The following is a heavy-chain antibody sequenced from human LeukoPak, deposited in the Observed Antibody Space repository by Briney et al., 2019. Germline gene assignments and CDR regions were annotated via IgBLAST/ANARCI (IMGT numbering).Heavy chain of an antibody. Sequence: GRSLRPSCAASGFTFSNSGMHWVRQAPGKGLEWVAVIWYDGSNKYYADSVKGRFTISRDNSKNTLYLQMNSLRAEDTAVYYCARDWSDVFDYWGQGTLVTVSS. CDR2: IWYDGSNK. J-gene: IGHJ4*02. V-gene: IGHV3-33*01. CDR1: GFTFSNSG. CDR3: ARDWSDVFDY.